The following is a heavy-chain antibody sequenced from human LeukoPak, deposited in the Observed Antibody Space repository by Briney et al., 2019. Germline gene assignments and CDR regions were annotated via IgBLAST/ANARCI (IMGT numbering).Heavy chain of an antibody. CDR1: GFTFSSYG. D-gene: IGHD3-10*01. Sequence: GGSLRLSCAASGFTFSSYGMLWVRQSPGKGLEWVAFIRYDGNIKFYADSVKGRFTISRDNSKNTLYLQMNSLRAEDTAVYYCAKAGVLLWFGELSQMVGYFDYWGQGTLVTVSS. J-gene: IGHJ4*02. CDR3: AKAGVLLWFGELSQMVGYFDY. CDR2: IRYDGNIK. V-gene: IGHV3-30*02.